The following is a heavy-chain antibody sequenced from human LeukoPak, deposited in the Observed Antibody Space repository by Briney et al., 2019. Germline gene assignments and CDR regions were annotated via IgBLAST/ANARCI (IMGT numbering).Heavy chain of an antibody. J-gene: IGHJ4*02. Sequence: SETLSLTCAVCGGSFSGYYWSWIRQPPGKGLEWIGEINHSGSTNYNPSLKSRVTISVDTSKNQFSLKLSSVTAADTAVYYCATTQHLGYCSGGSCELDYWGQGTLVTVSS. D-gene: IGHD2-15*01. CDR3: ATTQHLGYCSGGSCELDY. CDR1: GGSFSGYY. CDR2: INHSGST. V-gene: IGHV4-34*01.